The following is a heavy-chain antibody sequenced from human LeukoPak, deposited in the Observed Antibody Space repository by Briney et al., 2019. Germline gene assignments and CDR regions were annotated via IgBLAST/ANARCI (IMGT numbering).Heavy chain of an antibody. V-gene: IGHV3-74*01. CDR3: TRSLMD. CDR2: INFDGSDT. D-gene: IGHD3-16*01. CDR1: GITLSGYW. J-gene: IGHJ4*02. Sequence: AGSLRLSCAASGITLSGYWMHWVRQAPGKGLVWVSRINFDGSDTSYADFVKGRFTISRDNAKNTLFLQMNSLRAEDTAVYYCTRSLMDWGQGIRVTVSS.